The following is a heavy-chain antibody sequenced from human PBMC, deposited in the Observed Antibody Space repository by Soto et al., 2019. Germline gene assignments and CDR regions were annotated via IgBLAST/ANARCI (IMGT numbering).Heavy chain of an antibody. CDR1: GGSISSSNW. Sequence: QVQLQESGPGLVKPSGTLSLTCAVSGGSISSSNWWSWVRQPPGTGMEWIGEIYHRGSTNYNPTLTRRVTISLDKSKNQFSLKRSSVTAADTAVYYCARIAAAGTNLDYWGQGTLVTVSS. CDR2: IYHRGST. D-gene: IGHD6-13*01. CDR3: ARIAAAGTNLDY. V-gene: IGHV4-4*02. J-gene: IGHJ4*02.